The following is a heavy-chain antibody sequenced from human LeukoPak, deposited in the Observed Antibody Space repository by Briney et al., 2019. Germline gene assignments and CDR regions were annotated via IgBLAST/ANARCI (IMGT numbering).Heavy chain of an antibody. Sequence: SLSLSLTFPFRGGSLSSSRYYWGRIRQPTGKGLVRIWRIYYSGSTYYNPSLKSRVTISVDTSNDQFSLKLSSLTAADTAVYYCARWYYYDSSGYYESAFDIWGQGTMVTVSS. CDR3: ARWYYYDSSGYYESAFDI. CDR1: GGSLSSSRYY. V-gene: IGHV4-39*01. CDR2: IYYSGST. J-gene: IGHJ3*02. D-gene: IGHD3-22*01.